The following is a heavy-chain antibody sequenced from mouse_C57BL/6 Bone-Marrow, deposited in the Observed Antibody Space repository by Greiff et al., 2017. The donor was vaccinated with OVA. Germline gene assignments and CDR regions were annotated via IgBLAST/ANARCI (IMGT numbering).Heavy chain of an antibody. V-gene: IGHV3-6*01. CDR2: ISYDGSN. D-gene: IGHD2-3*01. Sequence: EVKLMESGPGLVKPSQSLSLTCSVTGYSITSGYYWNWIRQFPGNKLEWMGYISYDGSNNYNPSLKNRISITRDTSKNQFFLKLNSVTTEDTATYYCAKRDGYYLAWFAYWGQGTLVTVSA. CDR1: GYSITSGYY. J-gene: IGHJ3*01. CDR3: AKRDGYYLAWFAY.